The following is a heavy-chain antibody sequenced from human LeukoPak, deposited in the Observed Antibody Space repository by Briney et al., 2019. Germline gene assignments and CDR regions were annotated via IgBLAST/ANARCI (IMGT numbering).Heavy chain of an antibody. CDR3: ARLHIILGATNWFDR. D-gene: IGHD1-26*01. V-gene: IGHV4-59*11. CDR1: GGSISSHY. Sequence: PSETLSLTCTVPGGSISSHYWSWIRQPPGEGLEWIGYIYYSGSTNYNPSLKSRVTISVDTSNNQFSLKLSSVTAADTAVYYCARLHIILGATNWFDRWGQGTLVTVSS. J-gene: IGHJ5*02. CDR2: IYYSGST.